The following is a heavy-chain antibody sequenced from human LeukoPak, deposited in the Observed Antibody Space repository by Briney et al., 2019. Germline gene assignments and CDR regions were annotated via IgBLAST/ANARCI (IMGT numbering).Heavy chain of an antibody. CDR1: GFTFSRYW. V-gene: IGHV3-7*01. CDR2: IKQDGDLK. Sequence: GGSLRLSCVASGFTFSRYWMSWVRQAPGKGLEWVANIKQDGDLKHYVDSVRGRFIISRDNAKNSLHLQMNSLRAEDTAVYYCARFAKGYGSGDIDYWGQGTLVTVSS. CDR3: ARFAKGYGSGDIDY. D-gene: IGHD3-10*01. J-gene: IGHJ4*02.